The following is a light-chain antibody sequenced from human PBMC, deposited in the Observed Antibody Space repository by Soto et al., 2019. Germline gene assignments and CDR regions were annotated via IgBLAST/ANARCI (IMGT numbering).Light chain of an antibody. Sequence: DIQMTQSPSTLSASVGDRVTITCRASQSISSWLAWYQQKPGKAPKLLIYKASSLESGVPSRFSGSGSGTEFTPTISSLHPDDFATYYCQQFETFGQGTKVEIK. CDR2: KAS. CDR1: QSISSW. CDR3: QQFET. V-gene: IGKV1-5*03. J-gene: IGKJ1*01.